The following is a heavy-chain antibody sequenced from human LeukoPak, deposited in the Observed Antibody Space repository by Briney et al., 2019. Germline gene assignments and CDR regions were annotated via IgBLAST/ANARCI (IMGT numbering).Heavy chain of an antibody. CDR2: FDPEDGET. CDR3: ATSGYCSGGSCYSIDP. CDR1: GYTFTGYY. Sequence: ASVKVSCKASGYTFTGYYMHWVRQAPGQGLEWMGGFDPEDGETIYAQKFQGRVTMTEDTSTDTAYMELSSLRSEDTAVYYCATSGYCSGGSCYSIDPWGQGTLVTVSS. D-gene: IGHD2-15*01. V-gene: IGHV1-24*01. J-gene: IGHJ5*02.